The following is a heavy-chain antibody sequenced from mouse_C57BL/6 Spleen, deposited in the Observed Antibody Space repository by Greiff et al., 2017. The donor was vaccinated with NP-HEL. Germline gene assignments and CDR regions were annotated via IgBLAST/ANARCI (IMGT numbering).Heavy chain of an antibody. CDR3: TGRGLLYAMDY. CDR2: IRNKANNHAT. CDR1: GFTFSDAW. Sequence: VKLQESGGGLVQPGGSMKLSCAASGFTFSDAWMDWVRQSPEKGLEWVAEIRNKANNHATYYAESVKGRFTISRDDSKSSVYLQMNSVRAEDTGIYYCTGRGLLYAMDYWGQGTSVTVSS. J-gene: IGHJ4*01. V-gene: IGHV6-6*01. D-gene: IGHD1-1*01.